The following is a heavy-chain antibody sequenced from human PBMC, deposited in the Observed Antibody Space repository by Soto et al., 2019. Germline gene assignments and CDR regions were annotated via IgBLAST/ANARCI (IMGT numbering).Heavy chain of an antibody. CDR1: GFTFSSYA. Sequence: QVQLVESGGGVVQPGRSLRLSCAASGFTFSSYAMHWVRQAPGKGLEWVAVISYDGSNKYYADSVKGRFTISRDNSKNTLYLQMNSLRAEDTAVYYCARYGYYYDSSGHHSFHIWGQGTMVTVSS. CDR2: ISYDGSNK. V-gene: IGHV3-30-3*01. CDR3: ARYGYYYDSSGHHSFHI. D-gene: IGHD3-22*01. J-gene: IGHJ3*02.